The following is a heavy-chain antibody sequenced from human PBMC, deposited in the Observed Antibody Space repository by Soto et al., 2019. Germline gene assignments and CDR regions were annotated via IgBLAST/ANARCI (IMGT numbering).Heavy chain of an antibody. CDR3: ARGYCSGGSCYFSYFDY. CDR2: INPNSGGT. Sequence: QVQLVQSGAEVKKPGASVKVSCKASGYTFTGYYMHWVRQAPGQGLEWMGWINPNSGGTNYAQKFQGWVTMTRDTSLSTAYMELSRLRSDDTAVYYCARGYCSGGSCYFSYFDYWGQGTLVTVSS. CDR1: GYTFTGYY. D-gene: IGHD2-15*01. J-gene: IGHJ4*02. V-gene: IGHV1-2*04.